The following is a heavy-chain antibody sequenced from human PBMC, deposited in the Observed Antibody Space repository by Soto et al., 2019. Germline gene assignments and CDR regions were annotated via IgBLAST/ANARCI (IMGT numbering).Heavy chain of an antibody. CDR3: ARDAGFPDFGVIKHAFDI. CDR2: LSGSLNSA. CDR1: GFTFRDYA. D-gene: IGHD3-3*01. V-gene: IGHV3-23*01. J-gene: IGHJ3*02. Sequence: EVQVLQSGGGLGQPGGSLRLSCAAGGFTFRDYAMSWVRQAPGKGLEWVSTLSGSLNSAFYADSVKGRFTICRDSSDNILYLQMNILRDEDSAVYSCARDAGFPDFGVIKHAFDIWGQGTLVTVSS.